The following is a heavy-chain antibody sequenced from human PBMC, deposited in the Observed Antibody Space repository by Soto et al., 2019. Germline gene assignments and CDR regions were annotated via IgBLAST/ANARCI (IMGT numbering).Heavy chain of an antibody. CDR1: RSTFTNFY. V-gene: IGHV1-2*02. J-gene: IGHJ4*02. Sequence: GASVKVSCKASRSTFTNFYLHWVRQAPGQRPEWMGWINNGGGTIYAQKFQGRLTMTRDTSITTAYMGLSRLSSDDTAFYYCATSSDWSPLLDYWGQGTLVTVSS. CDR3: ATSSDWSPLLDY. D-gene: IGHD6-19*01. CDR2: INNGGGT.